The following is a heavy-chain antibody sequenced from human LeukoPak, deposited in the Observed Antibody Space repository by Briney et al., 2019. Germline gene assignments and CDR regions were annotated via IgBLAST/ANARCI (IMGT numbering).Heavy chain of an antibody. V-gene: IGHV3-74*01. CDR2: INSDGSDT. CDR3: TGSSGWLSEY. D-gene: IGHD6-19*01. Sequence: PGGSLRLSCAAPGVTFSSYWMHWVRQAPGKGLVWVSCINSDGSDTRYADSVEGRFTISRDNAKKTLYLQMSSLRAEDTAVYYCTGSSGWLSEYWGQGSLVTVSS. J-gene: IGHJ4*02. CDR1: GVTFSSYW.